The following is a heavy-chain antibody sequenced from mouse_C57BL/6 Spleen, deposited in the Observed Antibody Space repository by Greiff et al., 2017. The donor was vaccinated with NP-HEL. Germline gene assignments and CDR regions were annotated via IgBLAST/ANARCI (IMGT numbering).Heavy chain of an antibody. CDR1: GYSITSGYG. V-gene: IGHV3-2*02. D-gene: IGHD1-2*01. CDR2: ISYSGST. J-gene: IGHJ2*01. CDR3: ARTARIKY. Sequence: EVKVEESGPGLVKPSQSLSLTCTVTGYSITSGYGWNWIRQFPGNKLEWMGYISYSGSTNYNPSLKSRISITLDTSKNQFFLQLNSVTTEDTATYYCARTARIKYWGQGTTLTVSS.